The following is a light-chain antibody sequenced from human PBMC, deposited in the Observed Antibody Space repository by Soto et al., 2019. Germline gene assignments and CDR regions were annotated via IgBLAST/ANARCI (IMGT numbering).Light chain of an antibody. CDR2: GAS. Sequence: EIVLSQSPGTLSLSTGERATLSCRASQSVSSSYLAWYQQKPGQAPRLLIYGASSRATGIPDRFSGSGSGTDFTLSISRLEPEDFAVYYCQQYGNSPWTFGQGTKVAIK. CDR3: QQYGNSPWT. CDR1: QSVSSSY. V-gene: IGKV3-20*01. J-gene: IGKJ1*01.